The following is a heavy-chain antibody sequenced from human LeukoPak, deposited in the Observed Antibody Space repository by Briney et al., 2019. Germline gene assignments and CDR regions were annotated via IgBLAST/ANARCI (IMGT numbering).Heavy chain of an antibody. CDR3: ARTYSSSSFGFDY. J-gene: IGHJ4*02. Sequence: ASVKVSCKASGYTFTDYYIHWVRQAPGQGLEWMGWINPNSGGTNYAQKFQGRVTMTRDTSISTAYMELSRLRSDDTAVYYCARTYSSSSFGFDYWGQGTLVTVSS. CDR1: GYTFTDYY. CDR2: INPNSGGT. D-gene: IGHD6-6*01. V-gene: IGHV1-2*02.